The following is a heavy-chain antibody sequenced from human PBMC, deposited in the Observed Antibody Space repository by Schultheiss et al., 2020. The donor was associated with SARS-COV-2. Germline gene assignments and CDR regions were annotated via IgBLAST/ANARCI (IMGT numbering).Heavy chain of an antibody. Sequence: GGSLSLSCAASGFTFSSYGMHWVRQAPGKGLEWVAVIWYDGSNKYYADSVKGRFTISRDNSKNTLYLQMNSLRAEDTAVYYCARGYVLRFLEWSFQHWGQGTLVTSPQ. D-gene: IGHD3-3*01. J-gene: IGHJ1*01. V-gene: IGHV3-33*01. CDR2: IWYDGSNK. CDR1: GFTFSSYG. CDR3: ARGYVLRFLEWSFQH.